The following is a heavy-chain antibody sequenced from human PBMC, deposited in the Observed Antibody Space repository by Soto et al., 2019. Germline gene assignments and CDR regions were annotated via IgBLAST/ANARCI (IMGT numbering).Heavy chain of an antibody. CDR3: VRGSPAARWAWFDP. D-gene: IGHD2-2*01. CDR1: GGSISSGDYY. V-gene: IGHV4-30-4*01. J-gene: IGHJ5*02. Sequence: QVQLQESGPGLVKPSQTLSLTCTVSGGSISSGDYYWSWIRQQPGKGLQWIGYIYYSGSTYYNPSLSGRVTIPVDTSKNQFSLKLSSVTAADPAVYCCVRGSPAARWAWFDPWGQGTLLTVSS. CDR2: IYYSGST.